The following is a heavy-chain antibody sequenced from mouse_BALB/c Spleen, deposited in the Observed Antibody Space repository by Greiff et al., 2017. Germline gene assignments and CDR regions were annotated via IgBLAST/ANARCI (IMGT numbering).Heavy chain of an antibody. Sequence: EVKLMESGGGLVQPGGSLKLSCAASGFTFSSYTMSWVRQTPEKRLEWVAYISNGGGSTYYPDTVKGRFTISRDNAKNTLYLQMSSLKSEDTAMYYCARGDYGTYYFDYWGQGTTLTVSS. J-gene: IGHJ2*01. V-gene: IGHV5-12-2*01. CDR1: GFTFSSYT. D-gene: IGHD1-1*02. CDR2: ISNGGGST. CDR3: ARGDYGTYYFDY.